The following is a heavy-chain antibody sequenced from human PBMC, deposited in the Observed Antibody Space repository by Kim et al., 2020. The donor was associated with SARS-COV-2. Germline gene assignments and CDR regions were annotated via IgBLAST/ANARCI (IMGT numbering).Heavy chain of an antibody. V-gene: IGHV3-11*05. Sequence: GGSLRLSCAASGFTFSDYYMSWIRQAPGKGLEWVSYISSSIDYTNYADSLKGRFTISRDNAKNSLYLQMNSPRADDTAVYYCARVSLGSSSWFYFDYWG. CDR2: ISSSIDYT. CDR3: ARVSLGSSSWFYFDY. CDR1: GFTFSDYY. D-gene: IGHD6-13*01. J-gene: IGHJ4*01.